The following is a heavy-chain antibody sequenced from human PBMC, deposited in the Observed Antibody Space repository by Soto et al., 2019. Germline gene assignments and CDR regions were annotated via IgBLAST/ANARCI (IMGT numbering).Heavy chain of an antibody. V-gene: IGHV4-34*01. D-gene: IGHD5-12*01. Sequence: QVQLQQWGAGLLKPSETLSLTCAVNGGSLTGYYWSWIRQPPGKGLEWIGEIKDGGVTNYSPSLTSGVTMAADTSKNQFSLKLNSLTASDTDVYYCARGQEGIVATHWDQGTLVTVSS. CDR1: GGSLTGYY. CDR2: IKDGGVT. CDR3: ARGQEGIVATH. J-gene: IGHJ4*02.